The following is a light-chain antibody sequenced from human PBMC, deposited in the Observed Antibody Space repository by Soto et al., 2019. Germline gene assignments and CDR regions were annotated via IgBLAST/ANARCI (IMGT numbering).Light chain of an antibody. CDR2: SAS. V-gene: IGKV1-27*01. Sequence: IQMTQSPSSLSASVGDRVIITCRASQGIGNSLAWYQQKAGRVPKLLMHSASTLLSGVPSRFSGIGSGTDFALTISSLHPEDVGTYYSDMYDSAPWTLVQGTKVEIK. CDR1: QGIGNS. J-gene: IGKJ1*01. CDR3: DMYDSAPWT.